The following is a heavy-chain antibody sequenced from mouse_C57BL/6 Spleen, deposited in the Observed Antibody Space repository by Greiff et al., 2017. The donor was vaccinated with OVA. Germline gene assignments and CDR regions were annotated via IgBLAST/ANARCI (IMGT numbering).Heavy chain of an antibody. CDR3: TRGEYYGSSLWYFDD. D-gene: IGHD1-1*01. Sequence: QVQLQQSGAELVRPGASVTLSCKASGYTFTDYEMHWVKQTPVHGLEWIGAIDPETGGTAYNQKFKGKAILTADKSSSTAYMELRSLTSEDSAVYYCTRGEYYGSSLWYFDDWGQCTTLTVSS. CDR2: IDPETGGT. V-gene: IGHV1-15*01. CDR1: GYTFTDYE. J-gene: IGHJ2*01.